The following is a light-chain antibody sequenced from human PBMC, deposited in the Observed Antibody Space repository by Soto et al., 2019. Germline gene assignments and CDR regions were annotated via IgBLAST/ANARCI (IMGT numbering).Light chain of an antibody. CDR2: GAS. J-gene: IGKJ1*01. Sequence: EIVLTQSPGTLSLSPGERATLSCRASQSVSSDFLAWYQEKPGQAPRLLIYGASNRATGIPDRFSGSGSGTDFTLTISRLEPEDFAVYYCRQYGRSGTFGQGTKVDIK. V-gene: IGKV3-20*01. CDR1: QSVSSDF. CDR3: RQYGRSGT.